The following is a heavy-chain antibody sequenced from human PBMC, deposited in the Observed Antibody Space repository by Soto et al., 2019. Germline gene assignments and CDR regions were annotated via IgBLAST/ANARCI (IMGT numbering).Heavy chain of an antibody. CDR2: IYYSGST. V-gene: IGHV4-31*03. CDR1: GGSISSGGYY. Sequence: PSETLSLTCTVSGGSISSGGYYWSWIRQHPGKGLEWIGYIYYSGSTYYNPSLKSRVTISVDTSKNQFSLKLSSVTAADTAVYYCARDRECSGGTCYNYFDYWGQGTLVTVSP. J-gene: IGHJ4*02. CDR3: ARDRECSGGTCYNYFDY. D-gene: IGHD2-15*01.